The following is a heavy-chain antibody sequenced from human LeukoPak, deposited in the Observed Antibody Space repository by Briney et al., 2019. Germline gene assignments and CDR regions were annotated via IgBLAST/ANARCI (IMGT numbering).Heavy chain of an antibody. CDR3: AKAKYSGSHYFDY. D-gene: IGHD1-26*01. CDR2: ISGSGGST. Sequence: PGGSLRLSCAASGFTFSSYAMSWVRQAPGKGLEWVSAISGSGGSTYYADSVEGRFTISRDNSKNTLYLQMNSLRAEDTAVYYCAKAKYSGSHYFDYWGQGTLVTVSS. CDR1: GFTFSSYA. J-gene: IGHJ4*02. V-gene: IGHV3-23*01.